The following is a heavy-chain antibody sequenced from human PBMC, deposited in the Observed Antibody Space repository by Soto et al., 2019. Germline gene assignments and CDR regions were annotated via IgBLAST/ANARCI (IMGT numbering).Heavy chain of an antibody. CDR2: ISWDGYIT. CDR3: AKTSIAAYFYGLDV. V-gene: IGHV3-43*01. CDR1: GFSFHDNT. J-gene: IGHJ6*02. Sequence: LRLSCAACGFSFHDNTVHWVRQAPGKGLDLVSLISWDGYITYYADSVKGRFTISRDSSKNSLYLQMNNLRTEDTALYYCAKTSIAAYFYGLDVWGQGTRVTVSS. D-gene: IGHD6-13*01.